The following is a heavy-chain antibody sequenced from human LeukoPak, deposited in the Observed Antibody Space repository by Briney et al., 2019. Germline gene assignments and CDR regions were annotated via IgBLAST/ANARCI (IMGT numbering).Heavy chain of an antibody. D-gene: IGHD2-8*01. Sequence: ASVKVSCKASGYTFTGYYMHWVRQAPGQGLEWMGWISAYNGNTNYAQKLQGRVTMTTDTSTSTAYMELRSLRSDDTAVYYCARDQDGVGGYWGQGTLVTVSS. CDR2: ISAYNGNT. CDR3: ARDQDGVGGY. CDR1: GYTFTGYY. V-gene: IGHV1-18*04. J-gene: IGHJ4*02.